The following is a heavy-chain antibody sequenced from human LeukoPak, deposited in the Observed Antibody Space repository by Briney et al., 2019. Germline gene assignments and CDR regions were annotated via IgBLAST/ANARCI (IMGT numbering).Heavy chain of an antibody. Sequence: SETLSLTCTVSGYSISSGFYWGWIRQPPGKGLEWIGSIYHSGSTYYNPSLKSRVTMSVDKSKNQFSLKLSSVTAADTAIYYCAKGPMGRGFDYWGQGTLVTVSS. V-gene: IGHV4-38-2*02. D-gene: IGHD3-10*01. CDR3: AKGPMGRGFDY. J-gene: IGHJ4*02. CDR2: IYHSGST. CDR1: GYSISSGFY.